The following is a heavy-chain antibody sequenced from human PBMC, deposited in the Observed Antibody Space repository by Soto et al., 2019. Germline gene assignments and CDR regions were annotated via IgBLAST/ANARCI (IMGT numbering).Heavy chain of an antibody. Sequence: SVKVSCKASGGTFSSYTISWVRQAPGQGLEWMGRIIPILGIANYAQKFQGRVTITADKSTSTAYMELSSLRSEDTAVYYCARHEGTTFYHFDYWGQGTLVTVSS. D-gene: IGHD1-7*01. V-gene: IGHV1-69*02. CDR1: GGTFSSYT. CDR3: ARHEGTTFYHFDY. J-gene: IGHJ4*02. CDR2: IIPILGIA.